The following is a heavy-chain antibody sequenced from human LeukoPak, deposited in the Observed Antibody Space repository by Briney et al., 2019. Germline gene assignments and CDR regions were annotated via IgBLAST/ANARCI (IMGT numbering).Heavy chain of an antibody. CDR2: IFYSGST. Sequence: SETLSLTCTVSDGSLSGHYWSWIRQPPGKGLEWIGYIFYSGSTNYNPSLRGRVTISVDTSKNQFSLKLSSVTAADTAVYYCARENDRYGRIDYWGQGTLVTVSS. CDR3: ARENDRYGRIDY. CDR1: DGSLSGHY. D-gene: IGHD5-18*01. J-gene: IGHJ4*02. V-gene: IGHV4-59*11.